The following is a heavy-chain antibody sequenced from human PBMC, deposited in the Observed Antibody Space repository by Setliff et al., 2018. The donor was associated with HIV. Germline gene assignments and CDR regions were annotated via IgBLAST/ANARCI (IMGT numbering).Heavy chain of an antibody. CDR2: IKGDGGAD. D-gene: IGHD3-3*01. CDR3: ARAAAYFNFWTGYHPHAFDI. CDR1: GFTFSNFW. Sequence: LRLSCATSGFTFSNFWMTWVRQAPGKGLEWVANIKGDGGADEYVDSVKGRFTISRDNTNNSLYLHMNSLRAEDTAVYYCARAAAYFNFWTGYHPHAFDIWGQGTMVTVSS. J-gene: IGHJ3*02. V-gene: IGHV3-7*01.